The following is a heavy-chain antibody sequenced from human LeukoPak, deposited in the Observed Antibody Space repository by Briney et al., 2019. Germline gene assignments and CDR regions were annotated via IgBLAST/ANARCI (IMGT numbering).Heavy chain of an antibody. CDR1: GFPFSSYT. V-gene: IGHV3-23*01. D-gene: IGHD6-13*01. CDR2: ISDSGGST. CDR3: AKWGILLQQLAQYLDAFDI. Sequence: GGSLRLSCAASGFPFSSYTMSWVHQAPGKGLEWVSAISDSGGSTYYAGSVKGRFTISRDSSKNTLYLQMNSLRAEDTAVYYCAKWGILLQQLAQYLDAFDIWGQGTMVTVSP. J-gene: IGHJ3*02.